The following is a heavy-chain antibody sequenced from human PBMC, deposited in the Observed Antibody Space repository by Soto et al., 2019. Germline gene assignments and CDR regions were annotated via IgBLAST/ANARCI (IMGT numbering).Heavy chain of an antibody. CDR2: SRNRVNSHTT. V-gene: IGHV3-72*01. Sequence: EVQLVESGGGLVQPGGSLRLSCAASGFTFSDHYMDWVRQAPGKGLEWVARSRNRVNSHTTEYAASVKGRFTISRDESKSSLHLQMNSLKIEDTAVYYCTRGLLGGAPSYTFHGMDVWGQGTTVTVSP. D-gene: IGHD1-26*01. CDR1: GFTFSDHY. CDR3: TRGLLGGAPSYTFHGMDV. J-gene: IGHJ6*01.